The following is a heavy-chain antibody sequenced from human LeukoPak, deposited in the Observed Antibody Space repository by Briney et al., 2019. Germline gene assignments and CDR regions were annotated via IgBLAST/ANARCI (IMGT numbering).Heavy chain of an antibody. CDR2: VSYSGRS. CDR3: ARVEKATSGDAFDI. Sequence: SETLPLTCTVSGWSISSGFYSWGWIRQPPGKGLEWIGNVSYSGRSYYNPSLRSRVTISVDTSKNQFSLKSSSVTAADTAVYYCARVEKATSGDAFDIWGQGTMVTVSS. J-gene: IGHJ3*02. V-gene: IGHV4-39*07. CDR1: GWSISSGFYS.